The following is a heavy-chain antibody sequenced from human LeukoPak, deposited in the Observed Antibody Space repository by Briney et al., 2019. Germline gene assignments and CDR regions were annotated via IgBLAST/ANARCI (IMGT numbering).Heavy chain of an antibody. J-gene: IGHJ4*02. CDR2: IYYSGST. D-gene: IGHD6-19*01. CDR1: GGPISSYY. CDR3: AKLIAVAGKYCFDY. V-gene: IGHV4-59*01. Sequence: SEPLSLTCTVSGGPISSYYGSWIRQPPGKGLEWIGYIYYSGSTNYNPSLKSRVTMSVDTSKNQFSLKLSSVTAADTAVYYCAKLIAVAGKYCFDYWGEGTLVTVSS.